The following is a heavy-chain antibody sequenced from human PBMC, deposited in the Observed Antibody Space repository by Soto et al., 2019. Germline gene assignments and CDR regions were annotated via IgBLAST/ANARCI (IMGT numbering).Heavy chain of an antibody. D-gene: IGHD6-19*01. CDR2: TYYRSKWYN. J-gene: IGHJ6*02. V-gene: IGHV6-1*01. CDR1: GDSVSINSAA. Sequence: SETLSLTCALSGDSVSINSAAWNCVRQSPSRGLEWLGRTYYRSKWYNDYAVSVKSRITINPDTSKNQFSLQLNSVTPEDTAVYYCAREWLVGFYYYYGMDVWGQGTTVTVS. CDR3: AREWLVGFYYYYGMDV.